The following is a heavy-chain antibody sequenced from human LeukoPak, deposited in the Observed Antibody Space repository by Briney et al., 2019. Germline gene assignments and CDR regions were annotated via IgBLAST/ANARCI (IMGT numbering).Heavy chain of an antibody. D-gene: IGHD3-10*01. J-gene: IGHJ5*02. V-gene: IGHV3-15*07. Sequence: GGSLRLSCAASVFSFSNAWMNWVRQAPGKGLEWVGRILSKTSGGTTDYATPVKGRFTISRDDSKNMLYLHMNSLQIEDTAVYYCADYYASGSYPPWGQGTLVTVSS. CDR1: VFSFSNAW. CDR2: ILSKTSGGTT. CDR3: ADYYASGSYPP.